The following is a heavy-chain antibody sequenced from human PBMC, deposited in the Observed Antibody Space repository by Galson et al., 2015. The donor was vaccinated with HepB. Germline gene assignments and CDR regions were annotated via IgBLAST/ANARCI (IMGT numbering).Heavy chain of an antibody. V-gene: IGHV3-30*04. CDR1: GFTFDSYA. J-gene: IGHJ4*02. D-gene: IGHD3-10*01. CDR2: ISNDGNLK. CDR3: ARGFKHYYGSGSYYPILDS. Sequence: SLRLSCAASGFTFDSYAIHWVRQAPGKGLEWLAVISNDGNLKYFRDSVRGRFTISRDNSKNTLSLQLNSLRPEDTSIYYCARGFKHYYGSGSYYPILDSWGQGTLVTVSS.